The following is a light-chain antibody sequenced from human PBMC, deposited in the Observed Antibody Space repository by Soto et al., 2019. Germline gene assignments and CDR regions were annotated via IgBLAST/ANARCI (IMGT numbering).Light chain of an antibody. CDR3: QQYGSSRT. CDR2: AAS. J-gene: IGKJ1*01. V-gene: IGKV3-20*01. CDR1: QSVSSIY. Sequence: EIVLTQSPGTRSLSPGERATLSCRASQSVSSIYLALYQQKPCQAPRLLIYAASSRATGIPDRFSGSGSGTDFTLTXXRXEPEDFAVYYCQQYGSSRTFGQGTKVDIK.